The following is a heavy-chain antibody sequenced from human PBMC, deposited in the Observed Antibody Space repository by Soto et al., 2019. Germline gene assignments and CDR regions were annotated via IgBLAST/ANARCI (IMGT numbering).Heavy chain of an antibody. D-gene: IGHD6-13*01. CDR1: GYTFTSYY. J-gene: IGHJ1*01. CDR2: INPSGGST. CDR3: AKAPQQLVPGAGYFQH. V-gene: IGHV1-46*01. Sequence: ASVKVSCKASGYTFTSYYMHWVRQAPGQGLEWMGIINPSGGSTSYAQKFQGRVTMTRDTSTSTVYMELSSLRSEDTAVYHCAKAPQQLVPGAGYFQHWGQGTLVTVSS.